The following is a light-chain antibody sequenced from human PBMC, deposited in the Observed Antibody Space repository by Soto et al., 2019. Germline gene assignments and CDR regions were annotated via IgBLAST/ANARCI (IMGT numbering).Light chain of an antibody. CDR2: EVS. J-gene: IGLJ1*01. Sequence: QSVLTQPASVSGSPGQSITISCTGTSSDVGGYNYVSWYQQHPGKAPKLMIYEVSNRPSGVSNRFSGSKSGNTASLTIYGLQAEDEADYYCSSYTSSSTYVFRTGTKVTVL. V-gene: IGLV2-14*01. CDR1: SSDVGGYNY. CDR3: SSYTSSSTYV.